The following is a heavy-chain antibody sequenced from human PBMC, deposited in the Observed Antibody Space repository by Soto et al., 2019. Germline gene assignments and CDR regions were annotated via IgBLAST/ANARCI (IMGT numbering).Heavy chain of an antibody. CDR2: IWYDGSNK. CDR1: GFTFSSYG. CDR3: ARIKSTIWAEGEDY. V-gene: IGHV3-33*01. J-gene: IGHJ4*02. Sequence: QVQLVESGGGVVRPGTSLRLSCAASGFTFSSYGMHWVRQAPGKGLEWVALIWYDGSNKNYADSVKGRFTISRDNSRNTLYLQMNSLSAEDTAVYYCARIKSTIWAEGEDYWGQGTLVTVSS. D-gene: IGHD3-16*01.